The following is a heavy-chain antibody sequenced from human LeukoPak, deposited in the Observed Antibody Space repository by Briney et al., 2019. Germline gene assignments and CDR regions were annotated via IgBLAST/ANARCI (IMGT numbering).Heavy chain of an antibody. CDR3: AKGGLVHRFDP. Sequence: NPGGSLRLSCAASGFTFSSYAMSWVRQAPGKGLEWVSGISGSGDNTYYADSVKGRFTISRDNSKNTLYLQMNSLRADDTAVYYCAKGGLVHRFDPWGQGTLVTVSS. CDR2: ISGSGDNT. CDR1: GFTFSSYA. V-gene: IGHV3-23*01. J-gene: IGHJ5*02.